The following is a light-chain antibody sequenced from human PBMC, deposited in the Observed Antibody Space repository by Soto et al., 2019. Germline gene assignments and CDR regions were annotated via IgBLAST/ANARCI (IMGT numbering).Light chain of an antibody. CDR1: SSNIGNNY. Sequence: QSVLTQSPSVSAAPGQKVTISCSGSSSNIGNNYVSWYQQLPGTAPKLLIYDNNKRPSGIPDRFSGSKSGTSGTLDITGLQTGDEADYYCATWDGSLPGEVFGGATKVTVL. V-gene: IGLV1-51*01. J-gene: IGLJ2*01. CDR2: DNN. CDR3: ATWDGSLPGEV.